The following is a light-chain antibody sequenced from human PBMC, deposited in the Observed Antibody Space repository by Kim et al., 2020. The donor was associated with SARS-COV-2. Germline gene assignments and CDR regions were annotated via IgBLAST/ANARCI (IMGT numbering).Light chain of an antibody. Sequence: SSELTQDPAVSVALGQTVRITCQGDSLRSYYASWYQQKPGQAPVLVIYGKNNRPSGIPDRFSGSSSGNTASLTITGAQAEDEADYYCNSRDSSGNQVFSG. J-gene: IGLJ2*01. CDR3: NSRDSSGNQV. CDR1: SLRSYY. V-gene: IGLV3-19*01. CDR2: GKN.